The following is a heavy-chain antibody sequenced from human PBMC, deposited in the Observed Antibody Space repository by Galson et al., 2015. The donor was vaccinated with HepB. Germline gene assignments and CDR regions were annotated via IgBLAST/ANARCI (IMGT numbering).Heavy chain of an antibody. J-gene: IGHJ6*02. Sequence: SLRLSCAASGFTFSSYAMHWVRQAPGKGLEWVAVISYDGSNKYYADSVKGRFTISRDNSKNTLYLQMNSLRAEDTAVYHCAKECGGDCYSTLYYYYYAMDVWGQGTTVSVSS. D-gene: IGHD2-21*02. CDR2: ISYDGSNK. CDR3: AKECGGDCYSTLYYYYYAMDV. CDR1: GFTFSSYA. V-gene: IGHV3-30-3*01.